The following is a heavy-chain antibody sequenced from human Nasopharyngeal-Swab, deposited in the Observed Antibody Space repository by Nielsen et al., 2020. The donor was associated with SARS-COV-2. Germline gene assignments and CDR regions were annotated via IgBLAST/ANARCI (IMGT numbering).Heavy chain of an antibody. CDR3: AKEGAKGSGSYYY. CDR2: ISYDGSIK. V-gene: IGHV3-30*18. J-gene: IGHJ4*02. CDR1: GFTFNNYG. Sequence: GESLKISCAASGFTFNNYGMHWVRQAPGKGLEWVALISYDGSIKYYADSVKGRFTISRDYSKSTLHLQMNSLRVEDTAVYYCAKEGAKGSGSYYYWGQGTLVTVSS. D-gene: IGHD3-10*01.